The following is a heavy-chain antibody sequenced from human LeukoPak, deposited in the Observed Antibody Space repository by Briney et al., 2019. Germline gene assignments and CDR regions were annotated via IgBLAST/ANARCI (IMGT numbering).Heavy chain of an antibody. CDR3: ARSLSYSGYGGFDY. Sequence: GGSLRLSCAASGFTFSDYYMNWIRQAPGKGLEWVSYISSSGSNKYYADSVKGRFTISRDNAKNSLYLQMNSLRAEDTAVYYCARSLSYSGYGGFDYWGQGTLVTVSS. CDR2: ISSSGSNK. D-gene: IGHD5-12*01. V-gene: IGHV3-11*04. CDR1: GFTFSDYY. J-gene: IGHJ4*02.